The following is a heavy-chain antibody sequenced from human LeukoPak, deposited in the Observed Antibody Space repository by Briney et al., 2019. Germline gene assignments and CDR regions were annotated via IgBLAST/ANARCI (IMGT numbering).Heavy chain of an antibody. CDR2: ISGSGGST. CDR1: GFTFSSYA. CDR3: AKRYYYDSSGYYLYYWYFDL. V-gene: IGHV3-23*01. J-gene: IGHJ2*01. D-gene: IGHD3-22*01. Sequence: GGSLRLSCAASGFTFSSYAMSWVRQAPGKGLEWVSAISGSGGSTYYADSVKGRFTISRDNSKNALYLQMNSLRAEDTAVYYCAKRYYYDSSGYYLYYWYFDLWGRGTLVTVSS.